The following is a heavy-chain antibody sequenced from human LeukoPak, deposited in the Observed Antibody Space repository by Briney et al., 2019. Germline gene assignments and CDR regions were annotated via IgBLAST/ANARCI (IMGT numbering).Heavy chain of an antibody. CDR1: ELTFNTYG. Sequence: PGGSLRLSCAVSELTFNTYGMSWVRQAPGGGLEWVSAISGASRYYADSVKGRFTISRDNSQNTMYLQMNNLRVEDTAVYYCAKELYYYGSGSYNYWGQGTLVTVSS. CDR3: AKELYYYGSGSYNY. J-gene: IGHJ4*02. D-gene: IGHD3-10*01. V-gene: IGHV3-23*01. CDR2: ISGASR.